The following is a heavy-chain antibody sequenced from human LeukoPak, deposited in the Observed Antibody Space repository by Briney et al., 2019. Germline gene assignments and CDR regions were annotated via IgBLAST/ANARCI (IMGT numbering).Heavy chain of an antibody. Sequence: GGSLRLSCAASGFTFDDYAMHWVRQAPGKGLEWVSLITWNGGSTYYADSVKGRFTISRDNSKNSLYLQMNSLRPEDTALYYCAKDFYGSGSYYGSGDYWGQGTLVTVSS. CDR3: AKDFYGSGSYYGSGDY. CDR1: GFTFDDYA. V-gene: IGHV3-43D*03. CDR2: ITWNGGST. J-gene: IGHJ4*02. D-gene: IGHD3-10*01.